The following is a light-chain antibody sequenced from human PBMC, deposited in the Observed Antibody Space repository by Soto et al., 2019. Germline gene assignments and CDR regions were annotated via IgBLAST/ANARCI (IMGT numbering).Light chain of an antibody. CDR2: RNN. V-gene: IGLV1-47*01. J-gene: IGLJ2*01. CDR1: NSNIGSNY. Sequence: QSVLTQPPSASGTPGQTVTISCSGSNSNIGSNYVCWYQQLPGTAPKLLIYRNNHRPSGVPDRFSGSKSGTSASLAISGLRSEDEADYSTWDDSLPGIVVFGGGTKLTVL. CDR3: STWDDSLPGIVV.